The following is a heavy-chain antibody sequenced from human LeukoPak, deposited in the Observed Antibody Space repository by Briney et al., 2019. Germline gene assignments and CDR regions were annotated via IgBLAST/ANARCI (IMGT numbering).Heavy chain of an antibody. D-gene: IGHD3-16*01. CDR1: GGSISSSTYY. Sequence: PSETLSLTCTVSGGSISSSTYYWGWIRRSPGKGLEWIGSIYYSGSTYYNPSLKSRVTVSVDTSKNQFSLKLSSVTAADTAVYYCVRGSTLRHYQYWGQGTLVTVSS. CDR2: IYYSGST. J-gene: IGHJ4*02. CDR3: VRGSTLRHYQY. V-gene: IGHV4-39*01.